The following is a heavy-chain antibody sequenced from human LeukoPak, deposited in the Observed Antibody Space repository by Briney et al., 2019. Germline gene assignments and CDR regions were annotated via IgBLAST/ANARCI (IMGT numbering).Heavy chain of an antibody. CDR2: IWYDGSNK. CDR1: GFTFSSYG. CDR3: ANRKSDY. J-gene: IGHJ4*02. Sequence: PGGSLRLSCAASGFTFSSYGMHWVRQAPGKGLEWVAVIWYDGSNKHYADSVKGRFTISRDNSKNTLYLQMNSLRAEDTAVYYCANRKSDYWGQGTLVTVSS. V-gene: IGHV3-33*06.